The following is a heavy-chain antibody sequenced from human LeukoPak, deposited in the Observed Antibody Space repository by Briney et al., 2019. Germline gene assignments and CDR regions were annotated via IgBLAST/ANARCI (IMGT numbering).Heavy chain of an antibody. CDR2: ISGYNGNT. CDR3: ARASHCSGGSCHSWFDY. J-gene: IGHJ4*02. CDR1: GYTFTSYG. V-gene: IGHV1-18*01. Sequence: GASVKVSCKTSGYTFTSYGIIWVRQAPGQGLEWMGWISGYNGNTNYAQKIQGRVTMTTDTSTSTGYMELRSLRSDDTAVYYCARASHCSGGSCHSWFDYWGQGTLVTVSS. D-gene: IGHD2-15*01.